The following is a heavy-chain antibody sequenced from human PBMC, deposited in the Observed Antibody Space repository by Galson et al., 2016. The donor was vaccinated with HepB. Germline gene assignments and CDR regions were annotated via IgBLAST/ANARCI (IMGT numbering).Heavy chain of an antibody. Sequence: SLRLSCAASAFTFSNYPMNWVRQAPGKGLEWVPSISTGSSSIFYADSVKGRFTISRDNTKNSLYLQMSNLRAEDTAVYYCARHSDRTTLYGMDVWGQGTTVTVSS. CDR2: ISTGSSSI. V-gene: IGHV3-21*01. J-gene: IGHJ6*02. CDR3: ARHSDRTTLYGMDV. D-gene: IGHD1-14*01. CDR1: AFTFSNYP.